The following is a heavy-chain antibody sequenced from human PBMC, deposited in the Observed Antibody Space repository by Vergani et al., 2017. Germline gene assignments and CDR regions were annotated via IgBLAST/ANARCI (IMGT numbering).Heavy chain of an antibody. CDR2: ISSSSSTI. D-gene: IGHD1-1*01. J-gene: IGHJ6*03. Sequence: EVQLVESGGGLVQPGGSLRLSCAASGFTFSSYSMNWVRQAPGKGLEWVSYISSSSSTIYYADSVKGRFTISRDNAKNSLYLQMNSLRDEETAVYYCAGDAGTTRDYYYNYMDVWGKGTTVTVSS. CDR1: GFTFSSYS. CDR3: AGDAGTTRDYYYNYMDV. V-gene: IGHV3-48*02.